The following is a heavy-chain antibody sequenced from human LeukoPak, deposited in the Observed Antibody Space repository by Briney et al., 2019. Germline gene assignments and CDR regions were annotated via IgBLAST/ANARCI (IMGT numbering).Heavy chain of an antibody. CDR3: ARDRVGHQLVGRKYYYYYMDV. D-gene: IGHD6-13*01. CDR2: INHGGSN. J-gene: IGHJ6*03. CDR1: GGSFSGHY. V-gene: IGHV4-34*01. Sequence: SETLSLTCAASGGSFSGHYWNWIRQPPGKGLEWIGEINHGGSNNYNPSLKSRGTMSADTSKNQFSLKLSSVTAADTAVYYCARDRVGHQLVGRKYYYYYMDVWGKGTTVTISS.